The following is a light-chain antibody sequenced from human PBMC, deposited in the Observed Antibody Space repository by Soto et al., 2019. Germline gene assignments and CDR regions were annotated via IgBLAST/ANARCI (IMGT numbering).Light chain of an antibody. J-gene: IGLJ2*01. CDR1: SSDVGGYNY. CDR2: EVS. CDR3: CSYSGSNNGV. V-gene: IGLV2-8*01. Sequence: QSALTQSPSASGSPGQSVTISCTGTSSDVGGYNYVSWYQQHPGKAPKLMIYEVSKRPSGVPDRFSGSKSGNTASLTVSGLQAEDEADYSSCSYSGSNNGVFGGGTKLTVL.